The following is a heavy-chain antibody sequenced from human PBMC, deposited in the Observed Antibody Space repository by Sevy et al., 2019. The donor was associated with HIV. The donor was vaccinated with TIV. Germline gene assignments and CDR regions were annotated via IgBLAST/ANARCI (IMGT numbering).Heavy chain of an antibody. CDR3: AIVARGVAGTETYYYYMDV. CDR2: IIPIFGTA. V-gene: IGHV1-69*06. D-gene: IGHD6-19*01. CDR1: GGTFSSYA. J-gene: IGHJ6*03. Sequence: ASVKVSCKASGGTFSSYAISWVRQAPGQGLEWMGGIIPIFGTANYAQKFQGRVTITADKSTSTAYMELSSLRSEDTAVYYCAIVARGVAGTETYYYYMDVWGKGTTVTVSS.